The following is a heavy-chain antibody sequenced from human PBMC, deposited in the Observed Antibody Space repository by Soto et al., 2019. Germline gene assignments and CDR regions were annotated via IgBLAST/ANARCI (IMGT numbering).Heavy chain of an antibody. V-gene: IGHV3-33*01. D-gene: IGHD1-1*01. CDR2: IWLDGSER. CDR3: ARDASGTTSFLAS. CDR1: GFMFGTSG. J-gene: IGHJ5*01. Sequence: WGSLIISCESSGFMFGTSGMHWVRQAPGKGLEWVSGIWLDGSERYYSDSVKGRFTISRDNSKNTLFLQMNSLRVEDTAVYFCARDASGTTSFLASWGQGTLVTVSS.